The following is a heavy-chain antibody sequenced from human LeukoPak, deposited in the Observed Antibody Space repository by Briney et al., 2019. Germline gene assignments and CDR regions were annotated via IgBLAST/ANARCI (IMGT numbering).Heavy chain of an antibody. J-gene: IGHJ4*02. CDR3: AKSNTAMVTNTFDY. CDR2: ISWNSGSI. Sequence: GGSLRLSCAASGFTFDDYAMHWVRQAPGKGLGWVSGISWNSGSIGYADSVKGRFTISRDNAKNSLYLQMNSLRAEDTALYYCAKSNTAMVTNTFDYWGQGTLVTVSS. V-gene: IGHV3-9*01. D-gene: IGHD5-18*01. CDR1: GFTFDDYA.